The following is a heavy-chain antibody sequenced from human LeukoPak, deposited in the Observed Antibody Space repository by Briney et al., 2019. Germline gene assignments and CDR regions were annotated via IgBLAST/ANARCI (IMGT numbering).Heavy chain of an antibody. CDR3: ASRGFGSGISFDL. CDR2: MNPNSGDT. V-gene: IGHV1-8*02. Sequence: GASVTVSCKASGYTFTDYYLHWLRQAPGQGLEWMGWMNPNSGDTGYPQKFQGRVTMTRDTSITTAYMELSSLRSEDTAVYYCASRGFGSGISFDLWGQGTLVTVSS. J-gene: IGHJ5*02. D-gene: IGHD3-10*01. CDR1: GYTFTDYY.